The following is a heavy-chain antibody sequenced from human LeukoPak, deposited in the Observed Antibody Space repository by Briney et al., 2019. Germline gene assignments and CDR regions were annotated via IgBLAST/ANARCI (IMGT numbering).Heavy chain of an antibody. CDR3: ARGEIQSPDY. J-gene: IGHJ4*02. CDR1: GFTFSSYG. D-gene: IGHD5-18*01. V-gene: IGHV3-33*01. Sequence: GGSLRLSCAASGFTFSSYGMHWVRQAPGKGLEWVAVIWYDGSNKYYADSVKGRFTISRDNAKNSLYLQMNSLRAEDTAVYYCARGEIQSPDYWGQGTLVTVSS. CDR2: IWYDGSNK.